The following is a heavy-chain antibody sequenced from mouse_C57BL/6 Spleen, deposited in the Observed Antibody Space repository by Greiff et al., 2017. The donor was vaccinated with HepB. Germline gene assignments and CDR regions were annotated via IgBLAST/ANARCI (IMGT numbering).Heavy chain of an antibody. Sequence: EVKLVESGGDLVKPGGSLKLSCAASGFTFSSYGMSWVRQTPDSVKGRFTISRDNAKNTLYLQMSSLKSEDTAMYYCARRKDYGFDYWGQGTTLTVSS. CDR3: ARRKDYGFDY. CDR1: GFTFSSYG. J-gene: IGHJ2*01. V-gene: IGHV5-6*02. D-gene: IGHD2-4*01.